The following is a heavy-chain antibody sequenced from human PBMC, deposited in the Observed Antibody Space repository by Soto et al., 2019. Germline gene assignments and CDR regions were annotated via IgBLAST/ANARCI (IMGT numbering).Heavy chain of an antibody. Sequence: QVRLVQSGAEVKNPGASMKVSCKASGYTFTDYYMHWVRQAPGQGLEWMGWINPNSGGTNYAQKFQGRVTMTRDTSSSTAYMELSSLRSGDTAVYYCARASTVAGGSSSSLPNDPWGQGTLVTVSS. V-gene: IGHV1-2*02. D-gene: IGHD6-19*01. CDR1: GYTFTDYY. J-gene: IGHJ5*02. CDR2: INPNSGGT. CDR3: ARASTVAGGSSSSLPNDP.